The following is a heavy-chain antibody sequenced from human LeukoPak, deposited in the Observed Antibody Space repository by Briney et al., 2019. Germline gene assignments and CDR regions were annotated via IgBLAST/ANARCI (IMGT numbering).Heavy chain of an antibody. D-gene: IGHD4-23*01. J-gene: IGHJ6*02. CDR1: ASTFTGNY. V-gene: IGHV1-2*02. Sequence: ASVKVSCKASASTFTGNYIHWVRQAPAQGLEWMGWIDPNSGGTNYAQNFQGRVTMTRDTSISTAYMELSRLTSDDTAVYCCARETSDPTVVSEGWGQGTTVTVSS. CDR2: IDPNSGGT. CDR3: ARETSDPTVVSEG.